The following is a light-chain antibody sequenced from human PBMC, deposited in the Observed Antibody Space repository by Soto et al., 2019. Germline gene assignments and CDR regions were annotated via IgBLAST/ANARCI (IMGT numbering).Light chain of an antibody. J-gene: IGLJ1*01. CDR1: KNDIGVYDF. V-gene: IGLV2-8*01. CDR3: KSYAGSNTYV. CDR2: EVV. Sequence: QSVLTQPPPASGSPGQSVTISCTGTKNDIGVYDFVSWYRHHPGKAPRLIIYEVVQRPSGVPDRFSGSKSGNTASLTVSGLQAADEADYFCKSYAGSNTYVFGSGTKVTVL.